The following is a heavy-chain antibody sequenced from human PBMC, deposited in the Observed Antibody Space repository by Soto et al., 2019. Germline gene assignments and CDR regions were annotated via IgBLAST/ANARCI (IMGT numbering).Heavy chain of an antibody. D-gene: IGHD2-2*01. CDR3: ARDRTSVNWYFDL. V-gene: IGHV4-59*01. CDR1: GDSISSYY. Sequence: QVQLQESGPGLVKPSETLSLTCTVSGDSISSYYWSWIRQPPGKGLEWIGYIHYTGNINHNPSLKSRVTISVDTSKNQFSLKLSAVTAADTAVYYCARDRTSVNWYFDLWGRGTLVSVSS. CDR2: IHYTGNI. J-gene: IGHJ2*01.